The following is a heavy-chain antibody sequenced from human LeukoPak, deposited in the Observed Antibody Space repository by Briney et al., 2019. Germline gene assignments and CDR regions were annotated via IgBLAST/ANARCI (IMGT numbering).Heavy chain of an antibody. CDR2: INHSGST. D-gene: IGHD5-18*01. V-gene: IGHV4-34*01. CDR1: GGSFSGYY. CDR3: ARHSILSYGENNWFDP. Sequence: PSETLSLTCAVYGGSFSGYYWSWIRQPPGKGLEWIGEINHSGSTNYNPSLKSRVTISVDTSKNQFSLKLSSVTAADTAVYYCARHSILSYGENNWFDPWGRGTLVTVSS. J-gene: IGHJ5*02.